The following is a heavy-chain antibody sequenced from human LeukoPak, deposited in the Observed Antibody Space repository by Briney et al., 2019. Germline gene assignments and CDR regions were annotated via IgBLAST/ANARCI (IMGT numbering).Heavy chain of an antibody. V-gene: IGHV3-48*03. Sequence: GGFLRLSCAASGFTFSSYEMNWVRQAPGKGLEWVSYISSSGSTIYYADSVKGRFTISRDNAKNSLYLQMNSLRAEDTAVYYCARAMGYYDSSGYYYGFFDYWGQGTLVTVSS. J-gene: IGHJ4*02. CDR1: GFTFSSYE. CDR3: ARAMGYYDSSGYYYGFFDY. CDR2: ISSSGSTI. D-gene: IGHD3-22*01.